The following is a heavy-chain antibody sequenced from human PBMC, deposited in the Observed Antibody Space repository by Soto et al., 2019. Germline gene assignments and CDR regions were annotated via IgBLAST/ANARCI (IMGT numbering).Heavy chain of an antibody. J-gene: IGHJ4*02. D-gene: IGHD2-2*01. V-gene: IGHV3-23*01. Sequence: EVQLLESGGGLVQPGGSLRLSCAASGFTFSSYAMSWVRQAPGKGLEWVSAISGSGGSTYYADSVKGRFTISRDNSKNTLYLQMNSLRAEDTSVYYCAKFQGSSTSCYDYWGQGTLVTVSS. CDR3: AKFQGSSTSCYDY. CDR1: GFTFSSYA. CDR2: ISGSGGST.